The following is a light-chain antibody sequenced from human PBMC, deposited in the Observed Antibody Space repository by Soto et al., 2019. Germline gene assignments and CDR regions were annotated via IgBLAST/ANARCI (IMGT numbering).Light chain of an antibody. V-gene: IGKV3-11*01. J-gene: IGKJ1*01. CDR2: DAS. CDR3: QQYVTSSPRT. CDR1: QSVSSY. Sequence: EIVLTQSPATLSLSPGERATLSCRASQSVSSYLAWYQQKPDQAPRLLIYDASNRATGIPARFSGSGSGTDFTLTITRLEPEDFAVYYCQQYVTSSPRTFGQGTKVEIK.